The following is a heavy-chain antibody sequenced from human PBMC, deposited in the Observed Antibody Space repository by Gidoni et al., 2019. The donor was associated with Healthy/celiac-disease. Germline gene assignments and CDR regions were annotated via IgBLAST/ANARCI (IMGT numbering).Heavy chain of an antibody. CDR1: GFTCRSHW. CDR2: IKQAGSEK. V-gene: IGHV3-7*03. Sequence: EVQLVESGGGLVQPGGPLRLSCAASGFTCRSHWMSWVRQAPGKGLDWVPNIKQAGSEKYYGDSWKCRFAISRDNAKSSLYLQMNSLRAEDTAVYYCARDWVSGWYPGDYWGQGTLVTVSS. J-gene: IGHJ4*02. CDR3: ARDWVSGWYPGDY. D-gene: IGHD6-19*01.